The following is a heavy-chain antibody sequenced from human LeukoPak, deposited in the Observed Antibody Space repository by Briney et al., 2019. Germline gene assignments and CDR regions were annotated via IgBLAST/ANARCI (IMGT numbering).Heavy chain of an antibody. Sequence: GGSLRLSCAASGFTFSSYGMHWVRQAPGKGLEWVAVISYDGSNKYYADSVKGRFTISRDNSKNTLYLLMNSLRAEDTAVYYCAKSGGFPPAPFDYWGQGTLVTVSS. CDR3: AKSGGFPPAPFDY. CDR2: ISYDGSNK. J-gene: IGHJ4*02. V-gene: IGHV3-30*18. CDR1: GFTFSSYG. D-gene: IGHD3-16*01.